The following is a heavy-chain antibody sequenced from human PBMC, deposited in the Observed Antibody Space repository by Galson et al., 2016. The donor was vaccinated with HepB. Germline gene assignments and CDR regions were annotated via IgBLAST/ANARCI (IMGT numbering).Heavy chain of an antibody. V-gene: IGHV3-48*02. CDR2: IRGSSSTI. Sequence: SLRLSCAASGFTLTTYGMSWVRQAPGKGLEWVSYIRGSSSTIYYADSVKGRFTISRDNAKNSLYLQMKSLRDDDTALYYCARTSVAGTWWFDYWGQGTLVTVSS. CDR1: GFTLTTYG. CDR3: ARTSVAGTWWFDY. D-gene: IGHD6-19*01. J-gene: IGHJ5*01.